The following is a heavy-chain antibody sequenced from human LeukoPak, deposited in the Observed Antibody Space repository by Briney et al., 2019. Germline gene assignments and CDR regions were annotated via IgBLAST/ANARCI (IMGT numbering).Heavy chain of an antibody. CDR2: IYYSGST. CDR1: GGSISSSSYY. J-gene: IGHJ3*02. V-gene: IGHV4-39*07. D-gene: IGHD5-12*01. Sequence: SETLSLTCTVSGGSISSSSYYWGWIRQPPGKGLEWIGSIYYSGSTYYNPSLKSRVTISVDTSKNQFSLKLSSVTAADTAVYYCARVIVATTAPAFDIWGQGTTVTISS. CDR3: ARVIVATTAPAFDI.